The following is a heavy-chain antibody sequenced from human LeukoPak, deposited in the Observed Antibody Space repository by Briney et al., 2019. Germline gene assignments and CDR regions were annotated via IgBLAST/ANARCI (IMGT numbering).Heavy chain of an antibody. CDR2: IYYSGNT. V-gene: IGHV4-59*01. CDR1: GGSISSYY. Sequence: PSETLSLTCTVSGGSISSYYWSWIWQPPGKGLEWIGHIYYSGNTNYNPSLKSRVTISVDTSKNQFSLKLSSVTAADTAVYYCARAAPLSYYYYGMDVWGQGTTVTVSS. J-gene: IGHJ6*02. CDR3: ARAAPLSYYYYGMDV.